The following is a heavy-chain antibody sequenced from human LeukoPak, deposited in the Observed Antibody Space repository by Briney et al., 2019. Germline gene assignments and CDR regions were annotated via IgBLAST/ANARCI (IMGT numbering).Heavy chain of an antibody. V-gene: IGHV6-1*01. CDR2: TYHRSRWYY. CDR3: ACTSSSMPDAFDI. Sequence: SQTLSLTCAISGDSVSSNSATWDWIRQSPSRGLEWLGRTYHRSRWYYDYAVSVKSRITINPETSKNQFSLQLTSVIPEDTAVYYCACTSSSMPDAFDIWGQGTMVIVSS. J-gene: IGHJ3*02. D-gene: IGHD2-2*01. CDR1: GDSVSSNSAT.